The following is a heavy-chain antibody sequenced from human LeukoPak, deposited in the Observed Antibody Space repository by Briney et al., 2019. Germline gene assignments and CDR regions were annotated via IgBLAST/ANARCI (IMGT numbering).Heavy chain of an antibody. V-gene: IGHV3-30*04. CDR1: GFTFSDYA. D-gene: IGHD1-26*01. J-gene: IGHJ6*03. CDR3: ASNIVGATPWVYYYYMDV. Sequence: PGRSLRLSCAPSGFTFSDYAIHWVRQTPGKGLEWVALISYDGSNKYYSDSVKGRFTISRDNSKNTLYLQMNSLRAEDTAVYYCASNIVGATPWVYYYYMDVWGKGTTVTVSS. CDR2: ISYDGSNK.